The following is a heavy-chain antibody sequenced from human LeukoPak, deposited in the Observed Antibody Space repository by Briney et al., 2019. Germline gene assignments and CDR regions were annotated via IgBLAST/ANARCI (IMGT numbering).Heavy chain of an antibody. Sequence: SETLTLTCTVSGGSISSGSYYWSWIRQPAGKGLEWIGRIYTSGSTNYNPSLKSRVTISVDTSKNQFSLKLSSVTAADTAVYYCARMMGGSYRTYYYYYYMDVWGKGTTATVSS. CDR3: ARMMGGSYRTYYYYYYMDV. CDR2: IYTSGST. D-gene: IGHD1-26*01. V-gene: IGHV4-61*02. CDR1: GGSISSGSYY. J-gene: IGHJ6*03.